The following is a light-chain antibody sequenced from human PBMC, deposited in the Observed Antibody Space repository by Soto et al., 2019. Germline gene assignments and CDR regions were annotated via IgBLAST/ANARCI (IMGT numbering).Light chain of an antibody. CDR2: GAS. J-gene: IGKJ5*01. CDR1: ETVATN. CDR3: QHYGTSPEVT. Sequence: VMTQSPATLSVSPGERATLSCWASETVATNLAWYQQKPGQAPRLLMHGASSRATGIPDRFSGSGSGADFTLTISRVEPEDFAVYYCQHYGTSPEVTFGQGTRLEIK. V-gene: IGKV3-20*01.